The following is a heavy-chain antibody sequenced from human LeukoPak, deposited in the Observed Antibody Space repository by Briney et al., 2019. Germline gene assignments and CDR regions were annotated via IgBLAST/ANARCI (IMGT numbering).Heavy chain of an antibody. CDR2: ISYDGRNK. V-gene: IGHV3-30*18. CDR3: AKAPTYGLDV. CDR1: GFTFSHYG. Sequence: GKSLRLSCTASGFTFSHYGMHWVRQAPGKGLEWVAIISYDGRNKYYADSVKGRFTISRDNSKNTLYLQMNSLRDEDTAVYYCAKAPTYGLDVWGQGTTVTVSS. J-gene: IGHJ6*02.